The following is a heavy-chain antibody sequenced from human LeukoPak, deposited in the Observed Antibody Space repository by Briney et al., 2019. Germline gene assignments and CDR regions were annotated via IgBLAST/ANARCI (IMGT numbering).Heavy chain of an antibody. J-gene: IGHJ5*02. Sequence: SETLSLTCAVSGGSISSGGYSWSWIRQPPGKGLEWIGYIYHSGSTYYNPSLKSRVTISVDRSKNQFSLKLSSVTAADTAVYYCARVGSSSWNKLNWFDPWGQGTLVTVSS. D-gene: IGHD6-13*01. V-gene: IGHV4-30-2*01. CDR3: ARVGSSSWNKLNWFDP. CDR2: IYHSGST. CDR1: GGSISSGGYS.